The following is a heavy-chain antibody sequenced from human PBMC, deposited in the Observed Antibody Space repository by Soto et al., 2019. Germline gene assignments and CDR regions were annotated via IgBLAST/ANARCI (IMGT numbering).Heavy chain of an antibody. CDR3: AQFSEDVVVVPEENCYYNSMDV. J-gene: IGHJ6*03. D-gene: IGHD2-2*01. Sequence: SGATLVNPTQTHTLTYTFSGFLLRTTGVGVAWIRQPAAKALEWLALLYWDDDIRYSASLKTKLIITKNSSKNSEVLTMTNMDSVDTATYYCAQFSEDVVVVPEENCYYNSMDVWGKGTTVTFS. CDR2: LYWDDDI. CDR1: GFLLRTTGVG. V-gene: IGHV2-5*02.